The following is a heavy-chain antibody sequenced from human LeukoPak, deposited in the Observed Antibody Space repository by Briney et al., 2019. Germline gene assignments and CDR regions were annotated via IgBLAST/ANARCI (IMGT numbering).Heavy chain of an antibody. CDR3: AKKYGSGSYYNFVEY. Sequence: GGSLRLYCAASGFTFSSYAMSWVRQAPGKGLEWVSAISGSGGSTYYADSVKGRFTISRDNSKNTLYVQMNSLRAEDTAVYYCAKKYGSGSYYNFVEYWGQGTLVTVSS. CDR2: ISGSGGST. D-gene: IGHD3-10*01. J-gene: IGHJ4*02. CDR1: GFTFSSYA. V-gene: IGHV3-23*01.